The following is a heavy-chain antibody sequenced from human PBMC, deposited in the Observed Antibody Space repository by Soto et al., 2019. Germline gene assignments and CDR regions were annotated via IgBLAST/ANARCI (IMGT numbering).Heavy chain of an antibody. V-gene: IGHV3-30-3*01. CDR1: GFTFSSYA. Sequence: PGGPLRFSCAAPGFTFSSYAMHWVRQAPGKGLEWVAVLSYDGSNKYSADSVKGRFTISRDNSKNTLYLQMNSLRVDDTAVYYCAKWSYLDYWGQGTRVTVSS. J-gene: IGHJ4*02. CDR3: AKWSYLDY. CDR2: LSYDGSNK. D-gene: IGHD3-3*01.